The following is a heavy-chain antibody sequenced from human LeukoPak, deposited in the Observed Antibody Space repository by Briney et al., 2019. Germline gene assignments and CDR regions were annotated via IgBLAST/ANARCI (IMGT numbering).Heavy chain of an antibody. D-gene: IGHD6-19*01. CDR1: GGSISPYY. CDR3: ARSSGWYYLAGEDAFDI. CDR2: IYISGST. J-gene: IGHJ3*02. V-gene: IGHV4-4*07. Sequence: SETLSLTCSVSGGSISPYYWSWIRQPAGKGLEWIGRIYISGSTNYNSSLKSRVTMSVDTSKNQFSLKLSSVTAADTAVYYCARSSGWYYLAGEDAFDIWGQGTMVTVSS.